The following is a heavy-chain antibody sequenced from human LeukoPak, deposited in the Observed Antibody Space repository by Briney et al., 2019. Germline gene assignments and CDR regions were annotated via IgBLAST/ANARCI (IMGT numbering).Heavy chain of an antibody. CDR2: IYSGGST. Sequence: PGGSLRLSCAASGFTVSSNYMSWVRQAPGKGLEWVSVIYSGGSTYYADSVKGRFTISRDNSKNSLYLQMNSLRAEDTAVYYCARRLIAAGFDYWGQGTLVTVSS. V-gene: IGHV3-66*04. D-gene: IGHD6-25*01. CDR1: GFTVSSNY. CDR3: ARRLIAAGFDY. J-gene: IGHJ4*02.